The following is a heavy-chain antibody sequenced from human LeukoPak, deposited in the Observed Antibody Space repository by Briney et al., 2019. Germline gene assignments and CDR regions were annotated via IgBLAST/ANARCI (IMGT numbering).Heavy chain of an antibody. J-gene: IGHJ6*02. CDR1: GFTFDDYA. Sequence: GRSLRLSCAASGFTFDDYAMHWVRQAPGKGLEWVSGISWNSGSIGYADSVKGRFTISRDNAKNSLYLQMNSLRAEDTALYYCARERDYYYYGMDVWGQGTTVTVSS. D-gene: IGHD6-25*01. CDR2: ISWNSGSI. V-gene: IGHV3-9*01. CDR3: ARERDYYYYGMDV.